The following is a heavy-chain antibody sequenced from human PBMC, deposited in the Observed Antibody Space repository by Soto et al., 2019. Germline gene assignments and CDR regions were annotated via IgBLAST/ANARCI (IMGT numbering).Heavy chain of an antibody. J-gene: IGHJ4*02. V-gene: IGHV3-66*01. CDR3: ARSSGIAAAGSDY. CDR1: GFTVSSNY. Sequence: GGSLRLSCAASGFTVSSNYMSWVRQAPGKGLEWVSVIYSGGSTYYADSVKGRFTISRDNSKNTLYLQMNSLRGEDTAVYYCARSSGIAAAGSDYWGQGTLVTVSS. CDR2: IYSGGST. D-gene: IGHD6-13*01.